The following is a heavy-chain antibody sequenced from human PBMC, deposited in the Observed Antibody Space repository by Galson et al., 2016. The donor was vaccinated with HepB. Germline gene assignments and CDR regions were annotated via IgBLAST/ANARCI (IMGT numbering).Heavy chain of an antibody. V-gene: IGHV3-11*06. CDR1: GFTFSDYY. CDR3: RGFDWLFGIDY. Sequence: SLRLSCAASGFTFSDYYMSWIRQAPGKGLEWVLYITSSSTYTNYADSVKGRFTISRDNSKNTLYLQMNSLRAEDTAVYYCRGFDWLFGIDYWGQGTLVTVSS. CDR2: ITSSSTYT. J-gene: IGHJ4*02. D-gene: IGHD3-9*01.